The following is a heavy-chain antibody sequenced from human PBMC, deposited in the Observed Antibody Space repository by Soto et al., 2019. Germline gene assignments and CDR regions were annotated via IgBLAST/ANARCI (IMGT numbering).Heavy chain of an antibody. V-gene: IGHV5-51*01. Sequence: EVQLVQSGAEVKKPGESLKISCKGSGYSFTSYWIGWVRQMPGKGLEWMGIIYPGDSDTRYSPSFQGQVTISADKSISTAYLQWSSLKASDTAMYYCALPTVTTSRDYYYYGMDVWGQGTTVTVSS. D-gene: IGHD4-17*01. CDR3: ALPTVTTSRDYYYYGMDV. CDR1: GYSFTSYW. J-gene: IGHJ6*02. CDR2: IYPGDSDT.